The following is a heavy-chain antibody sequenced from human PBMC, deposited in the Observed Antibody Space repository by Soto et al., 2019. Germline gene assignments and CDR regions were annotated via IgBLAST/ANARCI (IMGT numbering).Heavy chain of an antibody. J-gene: IGHJ2*01. CDR1: GGSLSGYY. V-gene: IGHV4-34*01. CDR2: RNHSGST. D-gene: IGHD6-25*01. Sequence: QVQLQQWGAGLLKTSETLSLKCAVYGGSLSGYYWSWIRQPPGKGLEWIGERNHSGSTTYNPYLKSRRVTSLDMSKNQVSRTLTSVFAAGTAGYYCAGGAVEFTSGWMKVKWYFDIWGRATLVAVSS. CDR3: AGGAVEFTSGWMKVKWYFDI.